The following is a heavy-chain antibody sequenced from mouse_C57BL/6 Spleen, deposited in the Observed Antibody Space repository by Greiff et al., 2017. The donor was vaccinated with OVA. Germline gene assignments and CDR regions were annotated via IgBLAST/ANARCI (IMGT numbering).Heavy chain of an antibody. V-gene: IGHV3-6*01. CDR1: GYSITSGYY. D-gene: IGHD3-3*01. J-gene: IGHJ3*01. Sequence: DVQLVESGPGLVKPSQSLSLSCSVTGYSITSGYYWNWIRQFPGNKLEWMGYISYDGNNNYNPSLKNRISITRDTSKNQFFLKLNSVTTEDTATYYCARGGAGSFAYWGQGTLVTVSA. CDR3: ARGGAGSFAY. CDR2: ISYDGNN.